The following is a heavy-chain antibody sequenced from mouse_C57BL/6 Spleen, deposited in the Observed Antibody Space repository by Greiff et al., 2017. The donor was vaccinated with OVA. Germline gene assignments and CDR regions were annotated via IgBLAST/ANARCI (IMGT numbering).Heavy chain of an antibody. CDR1: GFTFTDYY. CDR2: IRNKANGYTT. CDR3: ARYWSSGYYAMDY. Sequence: DVMLVESGGGLVQPGGSLSLSCAASGFTFTDYYMSWVRQPPGKALEWLGFIRNKANGYTTEYSASVKGRFTISRDNSQSILYLQMNALRAEDSATYYCARYWSSGYYAMDYWGQGTSVTVSS. V-gene: IGHV7-3*01. D-gene: IGHD3-2*02. J-gene: IGHJ4*01.